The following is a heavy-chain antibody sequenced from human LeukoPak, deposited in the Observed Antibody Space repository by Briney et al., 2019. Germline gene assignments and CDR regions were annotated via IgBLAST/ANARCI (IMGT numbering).Heavy chain of an antibody. CDR3: ARTRITMVRGVSHFDY. CDR1: GGSISSYY. Sequence: SETLSLTCTLSGGSISSYYWSWIRQPPGKGLEWIGYIYYSGSTNYNPSLESRVTTSVDTSKNQFSLKLGSVTDADTAVYYCARTRITMVRGVSHFDYWGQGTLVTVSS. V-gene: IGHV4-59*01. CDR2: IYYSGST. J-gene: IGHJ4*02. D-gene: IGHD3-10*01.